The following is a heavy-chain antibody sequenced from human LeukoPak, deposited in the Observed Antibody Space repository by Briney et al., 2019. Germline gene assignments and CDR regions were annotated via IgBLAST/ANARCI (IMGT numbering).Heavy chain of an antibody. CDR2: INAGNGNT. Sequence: ASVKVSCKASGYTFTSYAMHWVRQAPGQRLEWMGWINAGNGNTKYSQKFQGRVTITRDTSASTAYMELSSLRSEDTAVYYCARDRGLYYYDSSGYPAEHWGQGTLVTVSS. CDR3: ARDRGLYYYDSSGYPAEH. D-gene: IGHD3-22*01. V-gene: IGHV1-3*01. J-gene: IGHJ1*01. CDR1: GYTFTSYA.